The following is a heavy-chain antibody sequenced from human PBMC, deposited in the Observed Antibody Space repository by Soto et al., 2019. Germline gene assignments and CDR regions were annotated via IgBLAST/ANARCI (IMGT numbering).Heavy chain of an antibody. CDR2: IYWSDEE. D-gene: IGHD2-21*01. V-gene: IGHV2-5*01. J-gene: IGHJ4*02. CDR1: GFSLSTPGVG. Sequence: QITLKESGPTLVKPTQTLTLTCTFSGFSLSTPGVGVGWIRQPPGKALEWLALIYWSDEERYSPSLKNRLATTKTTPKNQLVLTMPTRTLVNKPTFYCAFEGLLGGNSSSSAGGKGTLFTVS. CDR3: AFEGLLGGNSSSSA.